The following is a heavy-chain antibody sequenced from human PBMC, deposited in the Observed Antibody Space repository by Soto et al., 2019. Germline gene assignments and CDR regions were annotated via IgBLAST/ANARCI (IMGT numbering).Heavy chain of an antibody. D-gene: IGHD3-3*01. V-gene: IGHV4-38-2*01. CDR1: GYSISSGYY. CDR3: VAGMGGFLDRWPVGNDD. J-gene: IGHJ4*02. CDR2: IYHSGST. Sequence: PSETLSLTCAVSGYSISSGYYWGWIRQPPGKGLEWIGSIYHSGSTYYNPSLKSRVTISVDTSKNQFSLKLSSVTAADTAVYYCVAGMGGFLDRWPVGNDDWGQGTLVTVSS.